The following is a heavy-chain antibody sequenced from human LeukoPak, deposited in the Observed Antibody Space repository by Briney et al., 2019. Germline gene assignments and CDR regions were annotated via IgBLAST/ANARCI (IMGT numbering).Heavy chain of an antibody. J-gene: IGHJ2*01. CDR3: ARDPSNTSGRYQYFDL. CDR1: GYTFTHHG. Sequence: ASVKVSCKASGYTFTHHGVTWVRQAPGQGLEWMGWISAYNGDTNYAQEFQGRITMTTDAFTSTAYMELRSLRYDDTAVYYCARDPSNTSGRYQYFDLWGRGTLVTVSS. D-gene: IGHD6-19*01. V-gene: IGHV1-18*01. CDR2: ISAYNGDT.